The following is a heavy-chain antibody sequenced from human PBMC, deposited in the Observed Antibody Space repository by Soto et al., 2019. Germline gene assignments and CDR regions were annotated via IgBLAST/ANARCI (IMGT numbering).Heavy chain of an antibody. Sequence: GGSLRLSCTPSGFKFRDYAMSWVRQAPGKGLEWVSAIHSSGGSTYYADSVQDRFTISRDNSKNTLFLQMNNLRAEDTAMYYCAKDLFPRGTCGFFDYWGLGTLVTV. V-gene: IGHV3-23*01. J-gene: IGHJ4*02. CDR2: IHSSGGST. CDR1: GFKFRDYA. D-gene: IGHD1-26*01. CDR3: AKDLFPRGTCGFFDY.